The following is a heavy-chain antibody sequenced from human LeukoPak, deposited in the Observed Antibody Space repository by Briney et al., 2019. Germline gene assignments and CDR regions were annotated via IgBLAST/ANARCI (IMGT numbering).Heavy chain of an antibody. V-gene: IGHV1-69*01. CDR3: ARAQTPGYSYGLLNYYYMDV. CDR2: IIPIFGTA. Sequence: SVKVSCKASGGTFSSYAISWVRQAPGQGLEWMGGIIPIFGTANYAQKFQGRVTITADESTSTAYMELSSLRSEDTAVYYCARAQTPGYSYGLLNYYYMDVWGKGTTVTISS. J-gene: IGHJ6*03. CDR1: GGTFSSYA. D-gene: IGHD5-18*01.